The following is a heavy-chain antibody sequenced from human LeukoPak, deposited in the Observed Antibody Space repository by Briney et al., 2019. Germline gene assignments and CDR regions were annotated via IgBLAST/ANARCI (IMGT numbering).Heavy chain of an antibody. CDR1: GFTFSDYY. J-gene: IGHJ4*02. Sequence: GGSLRLSCAASGFTFSDYYMSWIRQAPGKGLEWVSYISSSGSTIYYADSVKGRFTISRDNSKNTLYLQMNSLRAEDTAVYYCAREASGYRGLGYFDYWGQGTLVTVSS. CDR3: AREASGYRGLGYFDY. CDR2: ISSSGSTI. D-gene: IGHD3-22*01. V-gene: IGHV3-11*04.